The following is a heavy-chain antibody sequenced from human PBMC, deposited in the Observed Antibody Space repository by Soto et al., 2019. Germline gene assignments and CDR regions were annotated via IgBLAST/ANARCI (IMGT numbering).Heavy chain of an antibody. Sequence: QVHLVQSGAEVKKPGASVKVSCKCSGYTFTSYGITWVRQAPGQGLEWMRWISAHNGNTDYAQKLQGRVTVTRDTSTSTAYMELRSLRSDDTAVYYCARGRYGDYWGQGALVTVSS. CDR1: GYTFTSYG. V-gene: IGHV1-18*01. D-gene: IGHD1-1*01. CDR3: ARGRYGDY. J-gene: IGHJ4*02. CDR2: ISAHNGNT.